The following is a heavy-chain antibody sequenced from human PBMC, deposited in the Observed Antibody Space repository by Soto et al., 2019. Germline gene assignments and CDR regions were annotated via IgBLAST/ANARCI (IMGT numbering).Heavy chain of an antibody. CDR2: ISGSGGST. D-gene: IGHD1-1*01. CDR1: GCTFSSYA. Sequence: PVGSLRLSCAASGCTFSSYAMSWVRQAPGKGLEWVSAISGSGGSTYYADSVKGRFTISRDNSKNTLYLQMNSLRAEDTAVYYCAKDGISRYYSNRDFDYWGQGTLVTVSS. CDR3: AKDGISRYYSNRDFDY. V-gene: IGHV3-23*01. J-gene: IGHJ4*02.